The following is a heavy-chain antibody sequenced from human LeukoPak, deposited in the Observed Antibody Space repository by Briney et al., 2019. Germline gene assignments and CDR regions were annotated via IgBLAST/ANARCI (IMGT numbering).Heavy chain of an antibody. V-gene: IGHV1-2*02. CDR1: GYTFTGYY. CDR3: ARDKSGSSGWCSYFDY. D-gene: IGHD6-19*01. CDR2: INPNSGDT. Sequence: ASVKVSCKASGYTFTGYYMHWVRQAPGQGLEWMGWINPNSGDTNYAQKFQGRVTMTRDTSISTAYMELSRLRSDDTAVYYCARDKSGSSGWCSYFDYWGQGTLVTVSS. J-gene: IGHJ4*02.